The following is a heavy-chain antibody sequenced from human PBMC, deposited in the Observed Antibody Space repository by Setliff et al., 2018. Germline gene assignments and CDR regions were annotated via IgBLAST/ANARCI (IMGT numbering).Heavy chain of an antibody. CDR1: YYSISSGYY. CDR3: ARHIWGAKMQLPHDVFDI. D-gene: IGHD2-2*01. J-gene: IGHJ3*02. Sequence: SETLSLTCAVSYYSISSGYYWGWIRQPPGKGLEWIGSMYHTGSTYYSPSLESRVTISVDMSKNHLSLKLSSVTAADTAVYYCARHIWGAKMQLPHDVFDIWGQGTMVTVS. V-gene: IGHV4-38-2*01. CDR2: MYHTGST.